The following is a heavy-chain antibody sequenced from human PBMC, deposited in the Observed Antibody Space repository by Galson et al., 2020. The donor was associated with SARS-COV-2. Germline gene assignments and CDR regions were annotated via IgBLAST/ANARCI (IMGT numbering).Heavy chain of an antibody. CDR1: GGSFSGYY. D-gene: IGHD1-26*01. Sequence: SQASETLSLTCAVYGGSFSGYYWIWIRQPPGKGLEWIGEINHGGSSTNYNPSLKSRVTISVDTSKNQFSLKLSSVTAADTAMYYCARGRMGAIGRYWGQGTLVTVS. J-gene: IGHJ4*02. V-gene: IGHV4-34*01. CDR3: ARGRMGAIGRY. CDR2: INHGGSST.